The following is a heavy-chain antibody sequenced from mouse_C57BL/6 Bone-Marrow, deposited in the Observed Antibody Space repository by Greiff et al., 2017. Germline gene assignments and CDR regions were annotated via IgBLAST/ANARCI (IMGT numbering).Heavy chain of an antibody. J-gene: IGHJ2*01. CDR2: IHPNSGST. Sequence: QVQLQQPGAELVKPGASVKLSCTASGYTFTSYWMHWVKQRPGQGLVWIGMIHPNSGSTNYNAKFKSQATLTVDKSSITAYMQLSSLTSEDAAVYYCASGGLLPDWGQGTTLTVSS. D-gene: IGHD2-3*01. CDR1: GYTFTSYW. CDR3: ASGGLLPD. V-gene: IGHV1-64*01.